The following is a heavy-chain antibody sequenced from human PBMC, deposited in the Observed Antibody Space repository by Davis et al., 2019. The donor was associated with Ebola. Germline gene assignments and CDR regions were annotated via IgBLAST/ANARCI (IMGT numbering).Heavy chain of an antibody. CDR2: IYYSGST. V-gene: IGHV4-38-2*02. Sequence: SETLSLTCTVSGYSISSGYYWGWIRQSPGKGLEWIAYIYYSGSTSYNPSLKSRVTISVDTSENQFSLRLTSVTAADTALYYCARHTSYGGKTWFDPWGQGTLVTVSS. CDR3: ARHTSYGGKTWFDP. D-gene: IGHD4-23*01. CDR1: GYSISSGYY. J-gene: IGHJ5*02.